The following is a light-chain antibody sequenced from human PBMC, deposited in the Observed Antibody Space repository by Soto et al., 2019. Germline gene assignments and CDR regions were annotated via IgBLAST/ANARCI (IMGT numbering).Light chain of an antibody. CDR1: SSDVGGYSY. V-gene: IGLV2-14*01. Sequence: QSALTQPASVSGSPGQSITISCTGTSSDVGGYSYVSWYQQHPGKAPKLMIYDVSNRPSGVSNRFSGSKSGNTASLTISGLQAEDEADYYCSSYTSSSTVFGGGTKLTVL. CDR2: DVS. CDR3: SSYTSSSTV. J-gene: IGLJ2*01.